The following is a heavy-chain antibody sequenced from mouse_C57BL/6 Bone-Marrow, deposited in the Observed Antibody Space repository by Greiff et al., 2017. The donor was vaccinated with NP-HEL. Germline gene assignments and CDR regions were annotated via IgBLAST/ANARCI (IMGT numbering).Heavy chain of an antibody. CDR1: GYSITSGYY. CDR2: ISYDGSN. D-gene: IGHD1-1*01. CDR3: ARGSYYYGSSVFDY. J-gene: IGHJ2*01. V-gene: IGHV3-6*01. Sequence: VQLKESGPGLVKPSQSLTLTCSVTGYSITSGYYWNWIRQFPGNKPEWMGYISYDGSNNYNPSLKNRISITRDTSKNQFFLKLNSVTTEDTATYYCARGSYYYGSSVFDYWGQGTTLTVSS.